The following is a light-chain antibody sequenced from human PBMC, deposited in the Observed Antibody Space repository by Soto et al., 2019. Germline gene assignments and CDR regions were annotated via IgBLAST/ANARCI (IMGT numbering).Light chain of an antibody. CDR3: QQSYTTPTT. Sequence: DIQMTQSPSSLSASVGDRVTITCRASQSISSYLNWYQQKPGKAPKLLIYAASSLQSGVPSRFSGSGSGTDFTLIISSLQPEDFATYYCQQSYTTPTTFGQGTRLEIK. V-gene: IGKV1-39*01. J-gene: IGKJ5*01. CDR2: AAS. CDR1: QSISSY.